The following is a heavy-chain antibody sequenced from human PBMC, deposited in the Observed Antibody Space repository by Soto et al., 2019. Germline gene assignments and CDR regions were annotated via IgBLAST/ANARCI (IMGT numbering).Heavy chain of an antibody. D-gene: IGHD6-6*01. CDR1: GFSLSSGGGA. CDR2: IYASGGT. V-gene: IGHV2-5*01. J-gene: IGHJ5*02. CDR3: GHSGDVATRFWSTP. Sequence: QITLKESGPTLVKSTQTLTLTCTFSGFSLSSGGGAVGWIRQPPGKALEWLAIIYASGGTHYSPSLKTRLTNPKDTPKTRGVLTRPNMARVDTATYYCGHSGDVATRFWSTPGGKGIRATVSP.